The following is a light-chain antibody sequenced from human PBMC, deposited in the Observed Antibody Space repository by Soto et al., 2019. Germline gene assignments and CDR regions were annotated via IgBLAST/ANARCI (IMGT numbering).Light chain of an antibody. CDR2: AAS. J-gene: IGKJ5*01. CDR3: QQSYSTPLT. Sequence: QLTLSPSSLSASVGDRVTVTCGASQTINSNLPCYQQKPGKDPKLLIYAASSMASGVPSRFSGSGSGTDFTLTISSLQPEDFAAYSCQQSYSTPLTFGQRTRVAI. CDR1: QTINSN. V-gene: IGKV1-39*01.